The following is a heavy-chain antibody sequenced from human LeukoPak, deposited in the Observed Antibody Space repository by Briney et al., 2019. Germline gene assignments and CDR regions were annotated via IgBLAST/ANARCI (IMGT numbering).Heavy chain of an antibody. CDR1: GYTFTGYY. J-gene: IGHJ4*02. CDR3: ARAYTAVVEPHHDY. Sequence: ASVKVSCKASGYTFTGYYMHWVRQAPGQGREWMGRINSNSGGTNYAQKFQGRVTMTRDTSISTAYMELSRLRSDDTAVYYCARAYTAVVEPHHDYWGQGTLVTVSS. D-gene: IGHD5-18*01. V-gene: IGHV1-2*06. CDR2: INSNSGGT.